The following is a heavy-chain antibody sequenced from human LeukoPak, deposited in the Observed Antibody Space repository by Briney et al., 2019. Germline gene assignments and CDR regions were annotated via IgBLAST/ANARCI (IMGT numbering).Heavy chain of an antibody. J-gene: IGHJ5*02. CDR3: ARGEGTAWFDP. V-gene: IGHV3-21*01. CDR1: ELTFRNYS. Sequence: GGSLRLSCVGSELTFRNYSMNWVRQAPGKGLEWVSSISYSSSYKYYADSVKGRFIISRDNAKKSLYLQMNSLTAEDTAIYYCARGEGTAWFDPWGQGTLVTVSS. D-gene: IGHD1-1*01. CDR2: ISYSSSYK.